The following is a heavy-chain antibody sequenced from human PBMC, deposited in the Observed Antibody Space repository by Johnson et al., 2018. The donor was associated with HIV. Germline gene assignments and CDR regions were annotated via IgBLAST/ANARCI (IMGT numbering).Heavy chain of an antibody. Sequence: VQLVESGGGVVQPGRSLRLSCAASGFTFTTYAMHWVRQAPGKGLEWVSYISRSGSTIYYADSVKGRLPIPRDNAKNTLYLQMSSLRAEDTAVYYCARDPAYCGGDWCGAFDIWGQGTMVTVSS. CDR1: GFTFTTYA. CDR2: ISRSGSTI. CDR3: ARDPAYCGGDWCGAFDI. D-gene: IGHD2-21*02. J-gene: IGHJ3*02. V-gene: IGHV3-48*03.